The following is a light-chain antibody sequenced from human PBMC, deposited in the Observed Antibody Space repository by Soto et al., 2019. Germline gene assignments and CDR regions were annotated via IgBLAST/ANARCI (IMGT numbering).Light chain of an antibody. Sequence: DIQMTQSPSTLSASVGDRVTITCRASQTIDSWLAWYQQRPGKPPNLLIYKASTLASGVPSRFSGSGSGTEFTLTINSLQPDDFATYYCQQYNILSTFGQGTKVDIK. CDR1: QTIDSW. J-gene: IGKJ1*01. V-gene: IGKV1-5*03. CDR3: QQYNILST. CDR2: KAS.